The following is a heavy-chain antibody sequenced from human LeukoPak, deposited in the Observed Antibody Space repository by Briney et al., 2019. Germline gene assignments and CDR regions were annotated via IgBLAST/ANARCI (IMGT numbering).Heavy chain of an antibody. CDR2: ISGSGGST. CDR1: GFTFSSYA. Sequence: PGGSLRLSCAVSGFTFSSYAMCWFRQAPGKGLEWVSAISGSGGSTYYADSVKGRFTISRDNSKNTLYLQVNSLRAEDTAVYYCAKGTIAAAGTHFDYWGQGTLVIVSS. CDR3: AKGTIAAAGTHFDY. D-gene: IGHD6-13*01. J-gene: IGHJ4*02. V-gene: IGHV3-23*01.